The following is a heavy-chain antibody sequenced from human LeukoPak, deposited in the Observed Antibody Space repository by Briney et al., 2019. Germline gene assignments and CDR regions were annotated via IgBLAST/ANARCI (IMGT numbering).Heavy chain of an antibody. V-gene: IGHV4-59*01. CDR2: IYYSGST. Sequence: SETLSLTCTVSGGSISSYYWSWIRQPPGKGLEWIGYIYYSGSTNYNPSLKSRVTISVDTSKNQFSLKLSSVTAADTAVYYCARSASPYSSSSDYYYLDHWGQGTLVTVSS. J-gene: IGHJ4*02. D-gene: IGHD6-13*01. CDR3: ARSASPYSSSSDYYYLDH. CDR1: GGSISSYY.